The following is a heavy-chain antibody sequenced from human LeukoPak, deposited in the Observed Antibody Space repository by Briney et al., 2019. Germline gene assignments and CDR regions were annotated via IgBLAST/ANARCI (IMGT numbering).Heavy chain of an antibody. CDR1: GGSINSSNYY. V-gene: IGHV4-39*01. Sequence: PSETLSLTCTVSGGSINSSNYYWGWLRQPPGKGLEGIGSLYYSGSTYYNPSLKSRVSISVDTSKNQFSLKLSSVTAADTAVYYCARHRDSSGWYDFDYWGQGTLVTVSS. CDR3: ARHRDSSGWYDFDY. J-gene: IGHJ4*02. D-gene: IGHD6-19*01. CDR2: LYYSGST.